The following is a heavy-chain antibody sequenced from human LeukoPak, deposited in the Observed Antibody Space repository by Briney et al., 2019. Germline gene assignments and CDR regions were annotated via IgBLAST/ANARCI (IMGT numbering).Heavy chain of an antibody. CDR2: IYHSGST. CDR1: GYSISSGYY. Sequence: SETLSLTCTVSGYSISSGYYWGWIRQPPGKGLEWIGSIYHSGSTYYNPSLKSRVTISVDTSKNQFSLKLSSVTAADTAVYYCARDTYSSGWYPDYWGQGTLVTVSS. V-gene: IGHV4-38-2*02. J-gene: IGHJ4*02. D-gene: IGHD6-19*01. CDR3: ARDTYSSGWYPDY.